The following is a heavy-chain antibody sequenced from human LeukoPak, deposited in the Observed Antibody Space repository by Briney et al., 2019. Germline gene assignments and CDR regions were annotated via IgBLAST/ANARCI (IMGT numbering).Heavy chain of an antibody. D-gene: IGHD6-13*01. CDR2: ISSSSSTI. Sequence: GGSLRLSCAASGFTFSDYYMSWIRQAPGKGLEWVSYISSSSSTIYYADSVKGRFTISRDNAKNSLYLQMNSLRAEDTAVYYCARDPRSSSWYSFDYWGQGTLVTVSS. V-gene: IGHV3-11*04. CDR3: ARDPRSSSWYSFDY. J-gene: IGHJ4*02. CDR1: GFTFSDYY.